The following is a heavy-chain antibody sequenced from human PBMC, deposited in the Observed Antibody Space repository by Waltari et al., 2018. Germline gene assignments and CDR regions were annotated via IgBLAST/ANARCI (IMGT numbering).Heavy chain of an antibody. CDR1: GFTFDDSA. Sequence: EVQLVVAGGVVVQPGGSLRLSCAASGFTFDDSAMRWVRQAPGKGMEWVSRISWDGGSTYYADSVKVRFTISRDNSKSSLYLQMNSLRAEDTALYYCATTGSSWYNYWGQGTLVTVSS. CDR2: ISWDGGST. D-gene: IGHD6-13*01. J-gene: IGHJ4*02. V-gene: IGHV3-43D*04. CDR3: ATTGSSWYNY.